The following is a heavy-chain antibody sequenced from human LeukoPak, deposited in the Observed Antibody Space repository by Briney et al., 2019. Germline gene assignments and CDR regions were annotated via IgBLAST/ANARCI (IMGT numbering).Heavy chain of an antibody. D-gene: IGHD2-15*01. Sequence: SGGSLRLSCAASGFTFSSYATTWVRQAPGKGLEWVSAITGSGGSTYHADSVKGRFTISRDNSKNTLYLQMDSLRAEDTAVYYCAKGSGGSRPYYFDYWGQGTLVTVSS. CDR2: ITGSGGST. V-gene: IGHV3-23*01. CDR1: GFTFSSYA. J-gene: IGHJ4*02. CDR3: AKGSGGSRPYYFDY.